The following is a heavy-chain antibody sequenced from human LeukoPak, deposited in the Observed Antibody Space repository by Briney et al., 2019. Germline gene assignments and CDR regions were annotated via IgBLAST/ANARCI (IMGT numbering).Heavy chain of an antibody. Sequence: GGCLRLSCAASGFTFSSYGMHWVRQAPGKGLEWVAVISYDGSDKYYADSVKGRFTISRDNSKNTLYLQMNSLRAEDTAVYYCARPAGTYDYSYGMDVWGQGTTVTVSS. CDR1: GFTFSSYG. CDR2: ISYDGSDK. J-gene: IGHJ6*02. CDR3: ARPAGTYDYSYGMDV. V-gene: IGHV3-30-3*01. D-gene: IGHD6-19*01.